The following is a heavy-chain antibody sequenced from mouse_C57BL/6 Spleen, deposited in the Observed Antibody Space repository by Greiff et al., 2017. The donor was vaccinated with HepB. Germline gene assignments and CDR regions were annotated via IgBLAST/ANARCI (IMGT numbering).Heavy chain of an antibody. D-gene: IGHD1-1*01. CDR3: ARPRYGSSDWYFDV. J-gene: IGHJ1*03. V-gene: IGHV5-17*01. CDR1: GFTFSDYG. CDR2: ISSGSSTI. Sequence: EVMLVESGGGLVKPGGSLKLSCAASGFTFSDYGMHWVRQAPEKGLEWVAYISSGSSTIYYADTVKGRFTISRDNAKTTLFLQMTSLRSEDTAMYYCARPRYGSSDWYFDVWGTGTTVTVAS.